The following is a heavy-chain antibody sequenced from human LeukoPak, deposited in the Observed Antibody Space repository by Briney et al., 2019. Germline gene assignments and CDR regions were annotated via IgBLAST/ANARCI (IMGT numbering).Heavy chain of an antibody. J-gene: IGHJ3*02. Sequence: SETLSLTCSVSGGSISDYYWNWIRQPAGKGLEWIGRIYASGSTNYNPSLKSRVTMSVDTSKNQFSLNLSSVTAADTAVYYCARQGGGKSSYAFDIWGQGTMVTVSS. CDR3: ARQGGGKSSYAFDI. CDR2: IYASGST. CDR1: GGSISDYY. V-gene: IGHV4-4*07. D-gene: IGHD4-23*01.